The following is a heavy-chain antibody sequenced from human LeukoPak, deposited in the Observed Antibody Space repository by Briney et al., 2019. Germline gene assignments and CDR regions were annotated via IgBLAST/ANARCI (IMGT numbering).Heavy chain of an antibody. Sequence: GGSLRLSCTASGFTFGDYAMTWVRQAPGKGLEWVGFIASKTYGGTAEYAASVKGRFTISRDDSKSIAYLQMNSLKTEDTAVYFCSRDQTPYYWGQGTLVTVTS. V-gene: IGHV3-49*04. CDR2: IASKTYGGTA. J-gene: IGHJ4*02. CDR1: GFTFGDYA. CDR3: SRDQTPYY.